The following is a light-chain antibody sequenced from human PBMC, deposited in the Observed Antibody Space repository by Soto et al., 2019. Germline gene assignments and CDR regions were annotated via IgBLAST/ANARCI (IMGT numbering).Light chain of an antibody. CDR1: QSVSSNY. CDR2: GAS. V-gene: IGKV3-20*01. Sequence: EIVLTQSPGTLSLSPGERATLSCRASQSVSSNYLAWYQQKPGQAPRPLIYGASSRATGIPDRFSGSGAGTAFTLTISRLEREDFAVYYCQQYGSSPWTFGQGTKVELK. J-gene: IGKJ1*01. CDR3: QQYGSSPWT.